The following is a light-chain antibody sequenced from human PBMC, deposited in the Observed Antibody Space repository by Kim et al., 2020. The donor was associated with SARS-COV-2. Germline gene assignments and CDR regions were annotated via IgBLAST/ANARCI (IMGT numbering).Light chain of an antibody. Sequence: TQPPSVSVSPGQTASITCSGDKLGDKYACWYQQKPGQSPVLVIYQDSKRPSGIPERFSGSNSGNTATLTISGTQAMDEADYYCQAWDSHVVFGGGTQLTVL. J-gene: IGLJ2*01. CDR2: QDS. CDR3: QAWDSHVV. V-gene: IGLV3-1*01. CDR1: KLGDKY.